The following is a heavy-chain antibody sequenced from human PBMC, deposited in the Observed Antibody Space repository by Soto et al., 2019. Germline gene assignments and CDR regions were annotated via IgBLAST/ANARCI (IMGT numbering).Heavy chain of an antibody. Sequence: GGSLRLSCAASGFTFSSYYMHWVRQATGKGLEWVSAIGTAGDTYYPGSVKGRFTISRENAENSLYLQMNSLRAGDTAVYYCARAIDYDILTGYPAPPDYWGQGTLVTVSS. CDR1: GFTFSSYY. D-gene: IGHD3-9*01. J-gene: IGHJ4*02. CDR2: IGTAGDT. V-gene: IGHV3-13*04. CDR3: ARAIDYDILTGYPAPPDY.